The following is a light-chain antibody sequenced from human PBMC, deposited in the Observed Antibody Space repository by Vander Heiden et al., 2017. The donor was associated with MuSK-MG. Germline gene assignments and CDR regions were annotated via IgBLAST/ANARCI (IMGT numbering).Light chain of an antibody. J-gene: IGKJ4*01. CDR2: DAF. CDR3: QQRSNWPLT. CDR1: QSVSSH. V-gene: IGKV3-11*01. Sequence: IGLTQSPATLSLFPGERATLSCRASQSVSSHLAWYQQKPGQAPRLLIDDAFNRATGIPARFSGSGSGTDFTLTISSLESEDFAVYYCQQRSNWPLTFGGGTKVEIK.